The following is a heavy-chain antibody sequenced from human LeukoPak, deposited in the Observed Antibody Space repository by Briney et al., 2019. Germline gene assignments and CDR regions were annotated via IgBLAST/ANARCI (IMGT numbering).Heavy chain of an antibody. D-gene: IGHD1-26*01. CDR1: GFTFSDSY. CDR2: ISSSGSFT. CDR3: AREGGGLDY. Sequence: GGSLRLSCAASGFTFSDSYMNWIRQAPGKGLEWLSYISSSGSFTNYADSVRGRFTISRDNAKNSLFLQMNSPRAEDTAVYYCAREGGGLDYWGQGSLVTVSS. J-gene: IGHJ4*02. V-gene: IGHV3-11*06.